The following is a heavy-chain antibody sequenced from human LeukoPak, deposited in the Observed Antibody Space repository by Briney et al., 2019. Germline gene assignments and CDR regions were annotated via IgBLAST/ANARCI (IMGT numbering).Heavy chain of an antibody. Sequence: SETLSLTCSFSGDSISTYYWSWIRHSPGKGLEWIGHIYSSGNTDYNSSLKRRVTISVDTSKSQFSLRLSSVTATDTAVYYCARLRWQLVGPYFDYWGQGILVTVSS. V-gene: IGHV4-59*01. CDR3: ARLRWQLVGPYFDY. J-gene: IGHJ4*02. CDR2: IYSSGNT. CDR1: GDSISTYY. D-gene: IGHD1-26*01.